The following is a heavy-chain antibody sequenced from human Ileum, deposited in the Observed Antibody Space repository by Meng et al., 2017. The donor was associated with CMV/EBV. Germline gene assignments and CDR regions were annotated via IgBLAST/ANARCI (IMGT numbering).Heavy chain of an antibody. CDR3: AKGVIPASLQYFQH. J-gene: IGHJ1*01. V-gene: IGHV3-23*01. CDR1: GLTFSTYG. D-gene: IGHD2-2*01. CDR2: ISATGSST. Sequence: SGLTFSTYGMSWVRQAPGKGLEWVSAISATGSSTYYADSVKGRFTISRANSKNTLYLQMNSLRAEDTAVYYCAKGVIPASLQYFQHWGQGTLVTVSS.